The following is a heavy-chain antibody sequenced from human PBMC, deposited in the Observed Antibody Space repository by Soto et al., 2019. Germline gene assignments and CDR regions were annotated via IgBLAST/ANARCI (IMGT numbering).Heavy chain of an antibody. CDR1: GFSFSSYS. CDR2: ISSSSSTI. J-gene: IGHJ1*01. Sequence: EVQLVESGGGLVQPGGSLRLSCAAYGFSFSSYSMNWVRQAPGQGLEWVSYISSSSSTIYYADSVKGRFTISRDNAKNSLYLQLNSLRDEDTAVYYCAIRDSSGYYYVPEYFQQCGQGTLVTVSS. D-gene: IGHD3-22*01. CDR3: AIRDSSGYYYVPEYFQQ. V-gene: IGHV3-48*02.